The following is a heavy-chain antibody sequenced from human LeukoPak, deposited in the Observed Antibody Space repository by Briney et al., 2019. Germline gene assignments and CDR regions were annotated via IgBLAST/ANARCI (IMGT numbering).Heavy chain of an antibody. CDR2: IYYSGST. Sequence: SETLSLTCTVSGGSISSSSYYWGWIRQPPGKGLEWIGSIYYSGSTYYNPSLKSRVTISVDTSKNQFSLKLSSVTAADTAVYYCARDSSSWSSSSFDYWGQGTLVTVSS. V-gene: IGHV4-39*07. CDR3: ARDSSSWSSSSFDY. D-gene: IGHD6-13*01. J-gene: IGHJ4*02. CDR1: GGSISSSSYY.